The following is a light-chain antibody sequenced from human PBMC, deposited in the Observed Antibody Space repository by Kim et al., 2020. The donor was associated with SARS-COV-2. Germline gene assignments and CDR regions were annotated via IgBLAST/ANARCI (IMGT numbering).Light chain of an antibody. CDR3: QQYGSSPLT. V-gene: IGKV3-20*01. CDR1: QSVSSNY. CDR2: DTS. Sequence: SPGKRATRSCRASQSVSSNYLAWYQQKPCQPPRLLIYDTSTRATGIPDRFSGSGSGTDYTLTISRLEPEDFVVYYCQQYGSSPLTFGGGTKVDIK. J-gene: IGKJ4*01.